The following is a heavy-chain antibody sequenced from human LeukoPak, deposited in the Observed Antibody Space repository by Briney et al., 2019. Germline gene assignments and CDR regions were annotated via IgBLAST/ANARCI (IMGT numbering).Heavy chain of an antibody. CDR2: INHSGST. Sequence: PSETLSLTCAVCGGSFSGYYWSWIRQPPGKGLEWIGEINHSGSTNYNPSLKSRVTISVDTSKNQFPLKLSSVTAADTAVYYCARGRSSGHWGQGTLVTVSS. CDR1: GGSFSGYY. CDR3: ARGRSSGH. V-gene: IGHV4-34*01. J-gene: IGHJ4*02. D-gene: IGHD6-19*01.